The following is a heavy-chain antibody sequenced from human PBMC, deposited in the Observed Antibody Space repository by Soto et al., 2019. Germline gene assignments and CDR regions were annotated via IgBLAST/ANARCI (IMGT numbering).Heavy chain of an antibody. CDR2: IHYSGTT. Sequence: SETLSLTCTVSGGSMRNYFCTWIRQPPGKGLEWIWYIHYSGTTSFFPSYNPSLRSRVTISAETSKNQFSLKSLSVTTAATAVYFCAAGEASSRNLAPYYLDFWGQGTLVTVSS. D-gene: IGHD6-13*01. J-gene: IGHJ4*02. CDR3: AAGEASSRNLAPYYLDF. CDR1: GGSMRNYF. V-gene: IGHV4-59*01.